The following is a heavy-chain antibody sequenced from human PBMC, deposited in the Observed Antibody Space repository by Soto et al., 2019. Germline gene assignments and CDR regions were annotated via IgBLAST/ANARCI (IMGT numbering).Heavy chain of an antibody. V-gene: IGHV4-4*02. Sequence: QVQLQESGPGLVKPSGTLSLTCAVSAGSISSSSWWSWVRQPPGKGLEWIGEIYHSGSTSYSPSLKSPVTISVDKSKNPFYLKLSSVTAADTAVYYCARRGDGSGSLDYWGRGTLVTVSS. CDR2: IYHSGST. J-gene: IGHJ4*02. CDR3: ARRGDGSGSLDY. D-gene: IGHD3-10*01. CDR1: AGSISSSSW.